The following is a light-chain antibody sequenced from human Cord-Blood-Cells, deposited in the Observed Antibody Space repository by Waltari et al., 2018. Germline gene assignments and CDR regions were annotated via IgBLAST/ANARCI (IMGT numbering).Light chain of an antibody. Sequence: QSALTQPRSVSGSPGQSVTISSTGTRSDVGGYNYVSWYQQHPGKAPKLMMYDVSKRPSGVPDRFSGSKSGNTASLTISGLQAEDEADYYCCSYAGSYTLVFGGGTKLTVL. J-gene: IGLJ2*01. CDR2: DVS. CDR3: CSYAGSYTLV. V-gene: IGLV2-11*01. CDR1: RSDVGGYNY.